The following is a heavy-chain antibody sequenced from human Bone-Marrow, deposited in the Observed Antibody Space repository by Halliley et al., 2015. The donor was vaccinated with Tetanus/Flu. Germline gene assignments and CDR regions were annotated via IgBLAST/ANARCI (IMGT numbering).Heavy chain of an antibody. J-gene: IGHJ5*02. CDR3: AIYSSGWYP. CDR1: GYTFTNYY. V-gene: IGHV1-46*01. CDR2: INPSGGST. Sequence: QLVQSGAEVKKSGASVKVSCKASGYTFTNYYMHCFRQAPGQGLEWMGLINPSGGSTTYAQKFQGRLTMTRDTSTKTFYMELSSLRPEGTAVYYCAIYSSGWYPWGQGTLVAVSS. D-gene: IGHD6-19*01.